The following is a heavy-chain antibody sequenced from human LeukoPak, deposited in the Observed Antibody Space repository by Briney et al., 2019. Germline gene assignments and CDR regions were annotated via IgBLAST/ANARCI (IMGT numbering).Heavy chain of an antibody. CDR2: IYYSGST. J-gene: IGHJ4*02. CDR1: GGSISSYY. D-gene: IGHD2-2*03. V-gene: IGHV4-39*01. Sequence: SETLSLTCTVSGGSISSYYWGWIRQPPGKGLEWIGSIYYSGSTYYNPSLKSRVTISVDTSKNQFSLKLSSVTAADTAVYYCARGGYCSSTSCYPDYWGQGTLVTVSS. CDR3: ARGGYCSSTSCYPDY.